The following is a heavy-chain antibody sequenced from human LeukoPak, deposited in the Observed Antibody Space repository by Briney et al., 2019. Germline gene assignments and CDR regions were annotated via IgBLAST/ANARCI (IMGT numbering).Heavy chain of an antibody. Sequence: QPGRSLRLSCAASGFTFSSYGMHWVRQAPGKGLEWVAVISYDGSNKYYADSVKGRFTISRDNSKNTPYLQMNSLRAEDTAVYYCRWELRWEYYFDYWGQGTLVTVSS. CDR3: RWELRWEYYFDY. J-gene: IGHJ4*02. CDR2: ISYDGSNK. D-gene: IGHD1-26*01. CDR1: GFTFSSYG. V-gene: IGHV3-30*03.